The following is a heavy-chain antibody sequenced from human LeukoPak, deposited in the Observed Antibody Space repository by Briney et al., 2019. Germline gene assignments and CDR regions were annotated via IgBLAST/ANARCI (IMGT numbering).Heavy chain of an antibody. J-gene: IGHJ4*02. CDR3: ARRANSSPGDFDY. CDR1: GGSISSYY. V-gene: IGHV4-59*12. Sequence: SETLSLTCTVSGGSISSYYWSWIRQPPGKGLEWIGYIYYSGSTNYNPSLKSRVIISVDTSKNQFSLKLSSVTAADTAVYYCARRANSSPGDFDYWGQGTLVTVSS. CDR2: IYYSGST. D-gene: IGHD6-13*01.